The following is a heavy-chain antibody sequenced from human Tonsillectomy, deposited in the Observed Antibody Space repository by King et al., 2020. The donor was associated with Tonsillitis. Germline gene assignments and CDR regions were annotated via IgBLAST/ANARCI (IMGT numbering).Heavy chain of an antibody. CDR3: AKGVVRITIFGVITPYDF. CDR1: GFTFSSYA. Sequence: VQLLESGGGLVQPGGSLRLSCAASGFTFSSYAMSWVRQAPGKGLEWVSAVSGSGGSTYYADSVKGRFTISRYTSKNTLYLQMTSLRAEDTAIYYCAKGVVRITIFGVITPYDFWGQGTLVTVSS. V-gene: IGHV3-23*01. J-gene: IGHJ4*02. D-gene: IGHD3-3*01. CDR2: VSGSGGST.